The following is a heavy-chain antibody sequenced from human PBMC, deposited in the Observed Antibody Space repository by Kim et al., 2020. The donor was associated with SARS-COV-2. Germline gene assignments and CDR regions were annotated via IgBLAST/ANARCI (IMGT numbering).Heavy chain of an antibody. CDR3: AKIVAGGGSFEY. D-gene: IGHD5-12*01. CDR2: IHPTGGA. Sequence: SETLSLTCSVSGASITSYYWTWIRQSPGKAMEWIGYIHPTGGAFYNPSPKSRVTMPVDKSMNQFSLNLKSVTAADMAVYYCAKIVAGGGSFEYWGQGILVTVSS. J-gene: IGHJ4*02. CDR1: GASITSYY. V-gene: IGHV4-4*08.